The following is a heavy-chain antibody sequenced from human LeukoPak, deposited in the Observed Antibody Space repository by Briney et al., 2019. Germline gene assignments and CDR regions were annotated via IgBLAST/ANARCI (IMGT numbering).Heavy chain of an antibody. V-gene: IGHV1-2*06. CDR3: ARLKTGATFPPHFDS. D-gene: IGHD1-1*01. Sequence: GASVKVSCKASGGTFSSYAISWLRQAPGQGLEWMGRINPNSGGTSYAQKFQGRVTMTRDTSISTAYMDLSSLTSDDTAVYYCARLKTGATFPPHFDSWGQGTLVIVSA. CDR2: INPNSGGT. CDR1: GGTFSSYA. J-gene: IGHJ4*02.